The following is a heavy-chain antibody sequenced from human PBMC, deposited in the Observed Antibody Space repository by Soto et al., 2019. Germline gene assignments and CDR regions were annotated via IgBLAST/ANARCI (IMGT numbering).Heavy chain of an antibody. J-gene: IGHJ1*01. CDR1: GFTFSSYG. D-gene: IGHD2-15*01. CDR2: ISYDGSNK. V-gene: IGHV3-30*03. Sequence: GWSLRLSCAASGFTFSSYGMHWVRRAPGKGLEWVAVISYDGSNKYYADSVKGRFTISRDNSKNTLYLQMNNLRAEDTAVYYCAIADYIGRGTALLGYWSQGTRVTVSP. CDR3: AIADYIGRGTALLGY.